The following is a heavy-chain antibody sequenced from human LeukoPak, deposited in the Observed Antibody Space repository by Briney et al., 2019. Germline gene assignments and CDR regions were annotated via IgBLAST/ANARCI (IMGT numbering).Heavy chain of an antibody. CDR1: ASTFTCYC. V-gene: IGHV1-2*02. CDR2: INLDTGAT. Sequence: ASVKLSFKASASTFTCYCMHWVRQAPGQGLERMGWINLDTGATDIAQKFQGRVAMTRDTSISAAYMELSRLRSDDTAVYFCTRDHCSYINCYEDYYYGMDVWGQGTTVTVSS. J-gene: IGHJ6*02. CDR3: TRDHCSYINCYEDYYYGMDV. D-gene: IGHD2-15*01.